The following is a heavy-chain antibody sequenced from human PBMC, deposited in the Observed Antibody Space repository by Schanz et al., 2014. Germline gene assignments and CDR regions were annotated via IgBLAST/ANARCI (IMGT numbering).Heavy chain of an antibody. CDR2: IQSDGSIT. Sequence: VQLVESGGGVVQPGRSLRLSCAASGFTFSNSPMHWVRQAPGKGLEWVSRIQSDGSITTYADSVKGRFAISRDNAKNALYLQMNSLRAEDTAVYYCVRDTDYHFDYWGQGTLVTVSS. CDR3: VRDTDYHFDY. CDR1: GFTFSNSP. D-gene: IGHD4-17*01. V-gene: IGHV3-74*01. J-gene: IGHJ4*02.